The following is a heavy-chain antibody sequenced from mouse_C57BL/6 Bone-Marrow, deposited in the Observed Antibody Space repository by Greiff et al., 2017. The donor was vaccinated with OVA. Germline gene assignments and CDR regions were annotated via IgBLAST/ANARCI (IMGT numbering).Heavy chain of an antibody. D-gene: IGHD2-5*01. CDR1: GYTFTSYW. J-gene: IGHJ4*01. Sequence: QVQLQQPGTELVKPGASVKLSCKASGYTFTSYWMHWVKQRPGQGLEWIGNINPSNGGPNYNEKFKSKATLTVDKSSSTAYMQLSSLTSEDSAVYYCARSEAYYSNLYAMDYWGQGTSVTVSS. V-gene: IGHV1-53*01. CDR2: INPSNGGP. CDR3: ARSEAYYSNLYAMDY.